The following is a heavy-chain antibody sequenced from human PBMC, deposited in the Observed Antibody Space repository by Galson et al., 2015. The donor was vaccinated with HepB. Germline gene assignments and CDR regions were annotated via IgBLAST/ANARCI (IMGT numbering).Heavy chain of an antibody. CDR3: ARGDRYGGYAAPAFNFDY. D-gene: IGHD5-12*01. CDR1: GGSISSYY. Sequence: SETLSLTCTISGGSISSYYWSWIRQPPGKGLEWIGYIYYSGSTNYNPSLKSRVTISVDTSKNQFSLKLSSVTAADTAVYYCARGDRYGGYAAPAFNFDYWGQGTLVTVSS. V-gene: IGHV4-59*01. CDR2: IYYSGST. J-gene: IGHJ4*02.